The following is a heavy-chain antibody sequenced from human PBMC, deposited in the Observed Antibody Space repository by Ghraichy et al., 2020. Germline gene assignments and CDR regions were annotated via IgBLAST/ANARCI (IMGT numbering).Heavy chain of an antibody. V-gene: IGHV1-2*02. CDR2: INANSGGT. CDR1: GYTFTDYY. J-gene: IGHJ6*02. CDR3: ARDGLYCSSTSCGTHYGMDV. D-gene: IGHD2-2*01. Sequence: ASVKVSCKASGYTFTDYYVHWVRQAPGQGLEWMGWINANSGGTNYALKFQGRVTMTRDTSISTAYMELSGLRSDDTAIFYCARDGLYCSSTSCGTHYGMDVWGQGTTVTVSS.